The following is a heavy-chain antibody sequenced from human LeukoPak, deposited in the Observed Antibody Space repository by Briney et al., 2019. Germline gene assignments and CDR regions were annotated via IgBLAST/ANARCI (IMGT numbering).Heavy chain of an antibody. J-gene: IGHJ4*02. V-gene: IGHV4-31*03. CDR3: AREGHDSSGYYYFDY. CDR2: IYYSGNT. D-gene: IGHD3-22*01. CDR1: GGSISSGGYY. Sequence: SETLSLTCTVSGGSISSGGYYWSWIRQHPGKGLEWIVYIYYSGNTYYNPSLKSRVTISVDTYKNQCSLKLSSVTAADTAVYSCAREGHDSSGYYYFDYWGQGTLVTVSS.